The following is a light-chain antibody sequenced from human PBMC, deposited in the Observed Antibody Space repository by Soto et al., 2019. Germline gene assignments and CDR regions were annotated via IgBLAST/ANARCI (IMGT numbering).Light chain of an antibody. V-gene: IGKV3-20*01. CDR2: GAS. Sequence: IVLTQSPGTLSLSPGERATLSCRASQSVSNNFLAWYQQKRGQAPRLLVYGASTRATGIPDRFSGSGSGTDFTLTISRLEPEDFAVYYCQQYGRSLTFGGGTKVEIK. CDR1: QSVSNNF. J-gene: IGKJ4*01. CDR3: QQYGRSLT.